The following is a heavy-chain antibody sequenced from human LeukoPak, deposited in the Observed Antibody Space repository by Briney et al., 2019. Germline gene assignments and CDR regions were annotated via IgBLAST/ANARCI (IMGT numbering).Heavy chain of an antibody. CDR2: ISPEGGDT. D-gene: IGHD4-17*01. CDR3: ARNYGHNSKYFDL. Sequence: ASVEFSCNASGHTFSDYFMHWVRQAPGQGLEWMGWISPEGGDTHYAQRFQGRVTMTRDTSISAAYMELTSLSSDDTAVYYCARNYGHNSKYFDLWGQGTLVTVSS. V-gene: IGHV1-2*02. J-gene: IGHJ4*02. CDR1: GHTFSDYF.